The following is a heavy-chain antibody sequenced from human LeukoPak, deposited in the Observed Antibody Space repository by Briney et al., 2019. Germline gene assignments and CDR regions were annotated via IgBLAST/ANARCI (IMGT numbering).Heavy chain of an antibody. D-gene: IGHD6-13*01. CDR1: GFTFSDYY. Sequence: GGSLRLSCAASGFTFSDYYMSWIRQAPGKGLEWVSYISSSGSTIYYADSVKGRFTISRDNAKNSLYLQMNSLRAEDTAVYYCARDWDSSSWYGITDYWGQGTLVTVSS. CDR3: ARDWDSSSWYGITDY. CDR2: ISSSGSTI. V-gene: IGHV3-11*04. J-gene: IGHJ4*02.